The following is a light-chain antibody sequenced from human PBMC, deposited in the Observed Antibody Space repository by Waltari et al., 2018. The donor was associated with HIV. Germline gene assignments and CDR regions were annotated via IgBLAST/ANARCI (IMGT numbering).Light chain of an antibody. CDR3: CSYAGSSTYV. J-gene: IGLJ1*01. CDR2: DVS. CDR1: SSDVGGYNY. Sequence: QSALTQPASVSGSPGQSITISCTGTSSDVGGYNYVSWYQQHPGKAPKLMIYDVSKRPSVVANRFSGYKSGNTASLTISGLQAEDEADYYCCSYAGSSTYVFGTGTKVTVL. V-gene: IGLV2-23*02.